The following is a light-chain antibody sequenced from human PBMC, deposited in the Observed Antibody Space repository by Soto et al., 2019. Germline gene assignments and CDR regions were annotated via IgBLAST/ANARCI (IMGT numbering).Light chain of an antibody. J-gene: IGKJ1*01. CDR2: GAS. CDR3: QQYNNSPQT. Sequence: EIVLTQSPATLSVSPGERAALSCRASQSVSSNLAWYQQKPGQAPRLLIYGASTRASGIPARFSGSGSGTEFTLTISSLQSEDFAVYYCQQYNNSPQTFGQGTKVDTK. V-gene: IGKV3-15*01. CDR1: QSVSSN.